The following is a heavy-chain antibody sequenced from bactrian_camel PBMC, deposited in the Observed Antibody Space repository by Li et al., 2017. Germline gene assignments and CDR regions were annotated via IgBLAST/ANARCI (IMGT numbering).Heavy chain of an antibody. CDR3: AADNLACGLVNRDYRY. CDR2: TENRGGA. CDR1: AGTVSTHC. J-gene: IGHJ4*01. V-gene: IGHV3S53*01. Sequence: HVQLVESGGDSVQTGGSLRLTCEASAGTVSTHCMAWFRQSPGKEREGIATTENRGGARYADSVKGRFTISKDNAKNTLYLQMKSLKPEDTAMYYCAADNLACGLVNRDYRYYGQGTQVTVS. D-gene: IGHD6*01.